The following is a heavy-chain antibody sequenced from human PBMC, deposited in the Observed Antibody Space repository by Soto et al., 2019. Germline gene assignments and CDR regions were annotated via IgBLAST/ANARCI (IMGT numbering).Heavy chain of an antibody. V-gene: IGHV1-69*01. CDR1: GGTFSSYA. CDR3: ARGPRGGLELYHYFDY. D-gene: IGHD2-15*01. CDR2: ISPVFGST. Sequence: QEQLVQSGAEVRKPGSSVRVSCKAAGGTFSSYAFTWVRQAPGQGVEWMGGISPVFGSTSYAQKFQGRVTISADESTNTAYMELSSLRSEDTAVYYCARGPRGGLELYHYFDYWGQGTLVTVSS. J-gene: IGHJ4*02.